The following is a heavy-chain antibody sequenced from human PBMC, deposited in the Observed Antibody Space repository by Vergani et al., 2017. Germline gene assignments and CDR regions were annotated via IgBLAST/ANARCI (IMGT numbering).Heavy chain of an antibody. CDR3: ARGGGPTPIDY. CDR2: IYYSGST. CDR1: GYSISSGYY. J-gene: IGHJ4*02. D-gene: IGHD3-16*01. Sequence: QVQLQESGPGLVKPSETLSLTCAVSGYSISSGYYWGWIRQPPGKGLEWIGYIYYSGSTNYNPSLKSRVTISVDTSKNQFSLKLSSVTAADTAVYYCARGGGPTPIDYWGQGTLVTVSS. V-gene: IGHV4-38-2*01.